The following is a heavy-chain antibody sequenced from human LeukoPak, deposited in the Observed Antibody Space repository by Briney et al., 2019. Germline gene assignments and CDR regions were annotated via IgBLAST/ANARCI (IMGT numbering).Heavy chain of an antibody. J-gene: IGHJ3*02. CDR1: GFTFDDYG. CDR3: TTAEVLWFGDQAHAFDI. CDR2: IKSKTDGGTT. D-gene: IGHD3-10*01. V-gene: IGHV3-15*01. Sequence: GGSLRLSCAASGFTFDDYGMSWVRQAPGKGLEWVVRIKSKTDGGTTDYAAPVKGRFTISRDDSKNTLYPQMNSLKTEDTAVYYCTTAEVLWFGDQAHAFDIWGQGTMVTVSS.